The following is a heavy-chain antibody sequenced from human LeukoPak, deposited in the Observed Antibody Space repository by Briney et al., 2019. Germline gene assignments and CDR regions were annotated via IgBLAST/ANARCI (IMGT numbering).Heavy chain of an antibody. CDR1: GFTFSDYE. CDR3: ARDWGYARRFDY. V-gene: IGHV3-48*03. D-gene: IGHD3-16*01. J-gene: IGHJ4*02. Sequence: GGSLRLSCAASGFTFSDYEMNWVRQAPGKGLEWVSYIDESGGAIFYADSVKGRFTISRDNAKNSLYLQMNSLRPDDTAVYYCARDWGYARRFDYWGQGTLVTVSS. CDR2: IDESGGAI.